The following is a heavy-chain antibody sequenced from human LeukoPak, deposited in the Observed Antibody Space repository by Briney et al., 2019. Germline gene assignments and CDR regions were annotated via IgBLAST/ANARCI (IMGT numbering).Heavy chain of an antibody. J-gene: IGHJ4*02. CDR1: GGSISSSSYY. Sequence: PSETLSLTCTVSGGSISSSSYYWGWIRQPPGKGLEWIGSIYYSGSAYYNPSLKSRVTISVDKSKNQFSLKLSSVTAADTAVYYCASIGSTAAGIDYWGQGTLVTVSS. CDR3: ASIGSTAAGIDY. CDR2: IYYSGSA. D-gene: IGHD6-13*01. V-gene: IGHV4-39*07.